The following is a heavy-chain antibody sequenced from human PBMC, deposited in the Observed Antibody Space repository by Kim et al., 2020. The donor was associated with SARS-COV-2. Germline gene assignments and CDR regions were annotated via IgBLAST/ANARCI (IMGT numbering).Heavy chain of an antibody. V-gene: IGHV3-21*01. Sequence: VKGRFTSSRHNAKNSLSLQMNSLRAGDTAVYYCARDIEGQQWLVTGGFDYWGQGTLVTVSS. D-gene: IGHD6-19*01. CDR3: ARDIEGQQWLVTGGFDY. J-gene: IGHJ4*02.